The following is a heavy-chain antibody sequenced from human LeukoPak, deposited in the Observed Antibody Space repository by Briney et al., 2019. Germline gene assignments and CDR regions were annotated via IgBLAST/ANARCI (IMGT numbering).Heavy chain of an antibody. CDR2: ISDSGGST. D-gene: IGHD3-16*01. CDR3: ATWGAGMDV. V-gene: IGHV3-23*01. Sequence: GGSLRLSCAASGFTFSIYAVSWVRQAPGKGLEWVSAISDSGGSTFYADSVKGRFTISRDNSKNTLYPQMNSLRAEDTAVYYCATWGAGMDVWGQGTTVTVSS. CDR1: GFTFSIYA. J-gene: IGHJ6*02.